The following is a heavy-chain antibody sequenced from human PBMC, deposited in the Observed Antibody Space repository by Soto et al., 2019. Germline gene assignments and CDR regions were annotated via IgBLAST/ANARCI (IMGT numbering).Heavy chain of an antibody. CDR1: GFTFSSYW. V-gene: IGHV3-7*01. CDR3: AKDKGVFNWATSYFDY. D-gene: IGHD1-1*01. CDR2: IKYDGSEK. J-gene: IGHJ4*02. Sequence: PGGSLRLSCAASGFTFSSYWMSWVRQAPGRGLEWMANIKYDGSEKYYVDSVKGRLTISRDNAKNSLYLQMNSPRPEDTAVYYCAKDKGVFNWATSYFDYWGQGALVTVSS.